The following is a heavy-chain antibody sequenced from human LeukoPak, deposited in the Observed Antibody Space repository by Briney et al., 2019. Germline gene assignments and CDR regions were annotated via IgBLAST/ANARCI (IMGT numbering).Heavy chain of an antibody. Sequence: SETLSLTCTVSGGSISSYYWSWIRQPPGKGLEWIGYIYYSGSTNYNPSLKSRVTISVDTSKNQFSLKLSSVTAADTAVYYCARNLADCSSTSCNYGMDVWGQGTTVTVSS. D-gene: IGHD2-2*01. V-gene: IGHV4-59*08. J-gene: IGHJ6*02. CDR2: IYYSGST. CDR1: GGSISSYY. CDR3: ARNLADCSSTSCNYGMDV.